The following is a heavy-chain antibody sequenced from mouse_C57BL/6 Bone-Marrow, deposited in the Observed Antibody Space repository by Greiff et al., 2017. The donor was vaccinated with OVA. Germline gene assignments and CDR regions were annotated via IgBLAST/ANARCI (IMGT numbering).Heavy chain of an antibody. CDR2: IDPETGGT. V-gene: IGHV1-15*01. CDR3: TFSYYAMDY. Sequence: QVQLKQSGAELVRPGASVTLSCKASGYTFTDYEMHWVKQTPVHGLEWIGAIDPETGGTAYNQKFKGKAILTADKSSSTAYMELRSLTSEDSAVYYCTFSYYAMDYWGQGTSVTVSS. J-gene: IGHJ4*01. CDR1: GYTFTDYE.